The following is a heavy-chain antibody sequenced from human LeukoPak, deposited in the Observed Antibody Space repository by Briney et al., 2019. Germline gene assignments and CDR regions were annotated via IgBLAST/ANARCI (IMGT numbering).Heavy chain of an antibody. D-gene: IGHD6-19*01. CDR1: GFTFDDYA. CDR3: ARLRTVAGYFDY. V-gene: IGHV3-9*01. CDR2: ISWNSGSI. Sequence: GGSLRLSCAASGFTFDDYAMHWVRQAPGKGLEWVSGISWNSGSIGYADSVKGRFTISRDNAKNSLYLQMNSLRAEDTAVYYCARLRTVAGYFDYWGQGTLVTVSS. J-gene: IGHJ4*02.